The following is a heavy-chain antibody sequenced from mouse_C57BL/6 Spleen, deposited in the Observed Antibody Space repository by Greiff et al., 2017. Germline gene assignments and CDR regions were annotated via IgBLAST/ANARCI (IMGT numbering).Heavy chain of an antibody. J-gene: IGHJ4*01. D-gene: IGHD1-1*01. CDR2: INPYNGGT. CDR1: GYTFTDYY. CDR3: ASTGPTVVGTRAMDY. V-gene: IGHV1-19*01. Sequence: EVQLQQSGPVLVKPGASVKMSCKASGYTFTDYYMNWVKQSHGKSLEWIGVINPYNGGTSYNQTFKGKATLTVDKSSSTAYMALNSLTSEDSAVYYCASTGPTVVGTRAMDYWGQGTSVTVSS.